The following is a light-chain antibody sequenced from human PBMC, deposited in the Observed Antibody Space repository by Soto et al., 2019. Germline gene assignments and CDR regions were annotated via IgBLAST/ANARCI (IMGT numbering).Light chain of an antibody. CDR1: SSDVGAYDY. CDR2: EIN. V-gene: IGLV2-8*01. Sequence: VLTQPPSASGSPGQSVTISCTGTSSDVGAYDYVSWYQQHPGKAPKLMIYEINKRPSGVPDRFSGSKSGNTASLTDSGLQAEDEADYYCSSFAGSNNFPYVFGTGTKVTVL. CDR3: SSFAGSNNFPYV. J-gene: IGLJ1*01.